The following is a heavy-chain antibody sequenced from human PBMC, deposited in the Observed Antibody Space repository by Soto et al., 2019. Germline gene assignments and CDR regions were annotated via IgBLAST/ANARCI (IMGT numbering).Heavy chain of an antibody. V-gene: IGHV4-39*01. CDR1: GGSISSGGFH. D-gene: IGHD2-15*01. CDR2: LYHSGNT. CDR3: ARLHGMVAPTCSGGSCAWYAFDI. Sequence: QLQLQESGPGLVKPSETLSLTCTVSGGSISSGGFHWGWIRQPPGKGLEWIGTLYHSGNTHYNPSLKSRVTISVDTSKNQFSLRLSSMTAADTAAYFCARLHGMVAPTCSGGSCAWYAFDIWGQGTMVTVSS. J-gene: IGHJ3*02.